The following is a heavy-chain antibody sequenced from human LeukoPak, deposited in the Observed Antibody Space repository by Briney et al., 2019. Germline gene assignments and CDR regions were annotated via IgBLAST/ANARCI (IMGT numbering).Heavy chain of an antibody. CDR2: VYYGET. CDR3: ARTQGWGTVRTGYHYGMHV. Sequence: PSESLSLTCTVACGSVSGSCWSWVRQHPGKGLEWIGYVYYGETYYKHSLKRGVTISLDMSKNQFSLNLRFVTAADTAVYFCARTQGWGTVRTGYHYGMHVWGQGTTVTVSS. V-gene: IGHV4-59*08. J-gene: IGHJ6*02. CDR1: CGSVSGSC. D-gene: IGHD4-11*01.